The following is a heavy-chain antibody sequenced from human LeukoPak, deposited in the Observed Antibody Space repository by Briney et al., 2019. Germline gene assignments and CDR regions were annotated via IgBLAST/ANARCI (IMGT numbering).Heavy chain of an antibody. CDR2: IYPGDSDT. CDR1: GYSFSSYW. D-gene: IGHD4-23*01. Sequence: GESLKISCNGSGYSFSSYWIGWVRQMPGKGLEWMGIIYPGDSDTRYSPSFQGQVTISADKSISTAYLQWSSLKASDAAMYYCAVLGATVVTPTYYYYGMDVWGQGTTVTVSS. CDR3: AVLGATVVTPTYYYYGMDV. V-gene: IGHV5-51*01. J-gene: IGHJ6*02.